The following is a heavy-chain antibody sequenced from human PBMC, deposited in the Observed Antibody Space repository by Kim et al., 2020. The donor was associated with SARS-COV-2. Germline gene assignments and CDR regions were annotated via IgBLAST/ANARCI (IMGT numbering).Heavy chain of an antibody. CDR3: ARGGWSRGSWFYP. D-gene: IGHD6-19*01. V-gene: IGHV4-59*13. CDR2: IYYSGST. Sequence: SETLSLTCTVSGGSISSYYWSWIRQPPGKGLEWIGYIYYSGSTNYNPSLKSRVTISVDTSKNQFSLKLSSVTAADTAVYYCARGGWSRGSWFYPWGQGTLVTVSS. CDR1: GGSISSYY. J-gene: IGHJ5*02.